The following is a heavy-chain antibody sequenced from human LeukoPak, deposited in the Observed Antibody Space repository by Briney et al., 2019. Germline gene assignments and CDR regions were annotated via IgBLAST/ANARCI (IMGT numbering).Heavy chain of an antibody. CDR1: GGSVSSYY. Sequence: SETLSLTCSVSGGSVSSYYWSWIRQPAGKGLEWIGRISASGSSNYNPSFRSRVIMSVDTPKNQFSLNLSSVTAADTAVYYCATEGGGPRWLDPWGQGTLVTVSS. CDR2: ISASGSS. J-gene: IGHJ5*02. D-gene: IGHD6-25*01. V-gene: IGHV4-4*07. CDR3: ATEGGGPRWLDP.